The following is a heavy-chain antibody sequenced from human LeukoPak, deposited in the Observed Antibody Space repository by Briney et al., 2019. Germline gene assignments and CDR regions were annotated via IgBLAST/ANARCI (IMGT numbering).Heavy chain of an antibody. D-gene: IGHD6-13*01. V-gene: IGHV4-39*01. CDR1: GGSISSTSYY. CDR3: ARRGQAAGSKGAFDY. J-gene: IGHJ4*02. CDR2: IDYSGTT. Sequence: SETLSLTCTGSGGSISSTSYYWAWIRQPPGRGLEWIGSIDYSGTTYYNPSLKSRVTISVDTSKNQFSLKLSSVTASDTAKYFCARRGQAAGSKGAFDYWGQGTLVTVSS.